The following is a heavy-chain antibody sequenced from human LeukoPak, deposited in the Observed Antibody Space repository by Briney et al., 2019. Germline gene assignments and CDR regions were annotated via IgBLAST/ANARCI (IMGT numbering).Heavy chain of an antibody. V-gene: IGHV3-7*03. CDR2: IEQDGSEK. CDR3: AKVKVVGYSTFDY. CDR1: GFTFSSYW. D-gene: IGHD2-8*01. Sequence: PGGSLRLSCAASGFTFSSYWMSWVRQAPGKGLEWVANIEQDGSEKYYVDSVKGRFTISRDNSKNTLYLQMSSLRAEDTAVYYCAKVKVVGYSTFDYWGQGALVTVSS. J-gene: IGHJ4*02.